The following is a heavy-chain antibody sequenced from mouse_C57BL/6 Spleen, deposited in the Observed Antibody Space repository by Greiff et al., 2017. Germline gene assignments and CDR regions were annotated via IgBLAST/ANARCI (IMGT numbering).Heavy chain of an antibody. CDR3: ARDRGSSYYYAMDY. D-gene: IGHD2-14*01. CDR2: IYPGSGNT. CDR1: GYTFTDYY. Sequence: QVQLQQSGAELVRPGASVKLSCKASGYTFTDYYINWVKQRPGQGLEWIARIYPGSGNTSYNEKFKGKATLTAEKSSSTAYMQLSSLTSEDSAVYFCARDRGSSYYYAMDYWGQGTSVTVSS. J-gene: IGHJ4*01. V-gene: IGHV1-76*01.